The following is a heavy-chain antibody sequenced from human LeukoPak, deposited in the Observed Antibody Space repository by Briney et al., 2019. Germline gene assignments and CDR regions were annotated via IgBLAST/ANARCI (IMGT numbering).Heavy chain of an antibody. D-gene: IGHD6-19*01. CDR2: IYGGDSDT. Sequence: GQSLKISCKVSGYSFSSYWIGWVRQMRGEGLECMGIIYGGDSDTRYSPSFQGQVTISADKSITTAYLQWSSLKASDTAMYYCARRIAVAGHYFDYWGQGTLVTVSS. CDR3: ARRIAVAGHYFDY. V-gene: IGHV5-51*01. J-gene: IGHJ4*02. CDR1: GYSFSSYW.